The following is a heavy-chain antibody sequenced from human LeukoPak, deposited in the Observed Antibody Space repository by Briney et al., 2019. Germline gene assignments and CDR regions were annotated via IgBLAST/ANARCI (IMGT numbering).Heavy chain of an antibody. CDR3: ARDTAHDYYDSSGYGDD. CDR1: GYTFTGYY. J-gene: IGHJ4*02. V-gene: IGHV1-2*02. D-gene: IGHD3-22*01. CDR2: INPNSGGT. Sequence: ASVRVSCKASGYTFTGYYMHWVRQAPGQGLEWMGWINPNSGGTNYAQKFQGRVTMTRDSSMSTAYMELSRLRSDDTAVYYCARDTAHDYYDSSGYGDDWGQGTLVTVSS.